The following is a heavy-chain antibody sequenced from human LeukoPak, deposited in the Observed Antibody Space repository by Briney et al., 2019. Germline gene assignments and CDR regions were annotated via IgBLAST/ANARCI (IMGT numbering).Heavy chain of an antibody. V-gene: IGHV1-8*02. CDR2: INPISGYT. CDR1: GYTFTGYY. Sequence: ASVKVSCKASGYTFTGYYMHWVRQAPGQGLEWMGWINPISGYTGYAQKFQGRVTMTGNTSISTAYMELSSLRSEDAAVYYCARGNRLYTSSWSSLAFDIWGQGTMVTVSS. D-gene: IGHD6-13*01. CDR3: ARGNRLYTSSWSSLAFDI. J-gene: IGHJ3*02.